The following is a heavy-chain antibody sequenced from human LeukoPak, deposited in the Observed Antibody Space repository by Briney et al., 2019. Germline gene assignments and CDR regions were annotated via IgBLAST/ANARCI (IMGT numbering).Heavy chain of an antibody. V-gene: IGHV4-59*01. J-gene: IGHJ4*02. Sequence: SETLSLTCAVSGGSISSYYWSWIRQPLGKGLEWIGYIYYSGSTNYNPSLKSRVTISVDTSKNQFSLKLSSVTAADTAVYYCARGAAAGMWSYYFDYWGQGTLVTVSS. CDR3: ARGAAAGMWSYYFDY. CDR2: IYYSGST. D-gene: IGHD6-13*01. CDR1: GGSISSYY.